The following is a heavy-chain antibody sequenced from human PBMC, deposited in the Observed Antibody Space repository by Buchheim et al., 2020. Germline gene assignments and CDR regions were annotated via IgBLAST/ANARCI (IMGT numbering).Heavy chain of an antibody. J-gene: IGHJ1*01. Sequence: QVQLQQWGPGLLKSSETLSLTCGVSGGSFSGYFWAWIRQPPGKGLEWIAEINDSGSIDYNPSLRGRVTLSVDTSKKQISLTLMSVTAADTALYYCARCRKGRGAKFWYATSRFYFYIWGESAL. D-gene: IGHD1-26*01. CDR3: ARCRKGRGAKFWYATSRFYFYI. CDR2: INDSGSI. CDR1: GGSFSGYF. V-gene: IGHV4-34*01.